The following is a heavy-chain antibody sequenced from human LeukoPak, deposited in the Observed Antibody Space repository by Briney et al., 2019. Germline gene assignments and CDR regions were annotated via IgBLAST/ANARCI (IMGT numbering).Heavy chain of an antibody. CDR1: GSTFSSYA. CDR2: IIPIFGIA. CDR3: ARDGDGDYVGSHYYYYYGMDV. D-gene: IGHD4-23*01. Sequence: GASVKVSCKASGSTFSSYAISWVRQAPGQGLEWMGRIIPIFGIANYAQKFQGRVTITADKSTSTAYMELSSLRSEDTAVYYCARDGDGDYVGSHYYYYYGMDVWGQGTTVTVSS. J-gene: IGHJ6*02. V-gene: IGHV1-69*04.